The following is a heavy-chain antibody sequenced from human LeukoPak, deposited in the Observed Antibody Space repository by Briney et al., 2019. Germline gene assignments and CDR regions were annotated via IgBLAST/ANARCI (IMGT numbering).Heavy chain of an antibody. Sequence: ASVHATCKASGYTFTGYYMHWVRQAPGQGLEWMGWINPNSGGTSFAQKFQDRLTMTSDTSISTAYMELSRLRSDDTAVYYCARDRGYSYARNYFEYWGSGKLVSVSS. CDR2: INPNSGGT. CDR1: GYTFTGYY. V-gene: IGHV1-2*02. CDR3: ARDRGYSYARNYFEY. D-gene: IGHD5-18*01. J-gene: IGHJ4*02.